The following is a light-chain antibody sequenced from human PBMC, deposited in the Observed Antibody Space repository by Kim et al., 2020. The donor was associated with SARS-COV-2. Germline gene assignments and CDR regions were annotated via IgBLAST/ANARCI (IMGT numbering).Light chain of an antibody. V-gene: IGLV2-23*02. CDR3: CSYAGSSTNVV. CDR1: SSDVGSYNL. J-gene: IGLJ2*01. Sequence: QSITISCTATSSDVGSYNLVSWYQQHPGKAPKLMIYEVSKRPSGVSNRFSGSKSGNTASLTISGLQAEDEADYYCCSYAGSSTNVVFGGGTQLTVL. CDR2: EVS.